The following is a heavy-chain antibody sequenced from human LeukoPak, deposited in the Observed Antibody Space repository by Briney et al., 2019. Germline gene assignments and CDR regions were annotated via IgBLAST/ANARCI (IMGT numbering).Heavy chain of an antibody. CDR2: ISYDGSNK. D-gene: IGHD1-26*01. V-gene: IGHV3-30*03. J-gene: IGHJ4*02. Sequence: GGSLRLSCAASGFTFSSYWMSWVRQAPGKGLEWVAVISYDGSNKYYADSVKGRFTISRDNSKNTLYLQMNSLRAEDTAVYYCARTGEIVGANNFDYWGQGTLVTVSS. CDR1: GFTFSSYW. CDR3: ARTGEIVGANNFDY.